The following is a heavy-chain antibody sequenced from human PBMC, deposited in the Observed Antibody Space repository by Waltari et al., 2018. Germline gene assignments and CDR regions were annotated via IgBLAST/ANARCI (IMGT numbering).Heavy chain of an antibody. V-gene: IGHV4-34*01. CDR2: INHSGST. J-gene: IGHJ3*02. CDR3: ARAWISLILGATSAFDI. Sequence: QVQLQQWGAGLLKPSETLSLTCAVYGGSFSGYYWSGIRQPPGKGLEWIGEINHSGSTNYNPSLKSRVTISVDTSKNQFSLKLSSVTAADTAVYYCARAWISLILGATSAFDIWGQGTMVTVS. D-gene: IGHD1-26*01. CDR1: GGSFSGYY.